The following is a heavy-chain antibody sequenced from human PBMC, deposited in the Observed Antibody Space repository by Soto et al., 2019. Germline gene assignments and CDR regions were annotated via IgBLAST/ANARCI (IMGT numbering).Heavy chain of an antibody. Sequence: EVQLVESGGGLVQPGRSLGLSCTASGFTFGDYAMTWFRQAPGTGLERVGFISSKRYGGTAEYATSVKGRFTISRDDSKSIAYLQMNSLKTEDTAVYFCSRLPPSKYRDSPFDPWGQGTLVIVSS. D-gene: IGHD5-12*01. V-gene: IGHV3-49*03. CDR1: GFTFGDYA. CDR2: ISSKRYGGTA. J-gene: IGHJ5*02. CDR3: SRLPPSKYRDSPFDP.